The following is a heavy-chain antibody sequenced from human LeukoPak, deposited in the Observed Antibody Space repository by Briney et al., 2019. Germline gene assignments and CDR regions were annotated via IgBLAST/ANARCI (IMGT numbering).Heavy chain of an antibody. D-gene: IGHD1-20*01. Sequence: RTGGSLGLSCAASGFTFSTYAMSWVRQAPGKGLEWVSAISGRGVSTSYADSVRGRFTISRDNSKNTLYLQMNSLRAEDTAVYYCAKAASGNWNDVSDYWGQGTLVTVSS. CDR1: GFTFSTYA. V-gene: IGHV3-23*01. J-gene: IGHJ4*02. CDR3: AKAASGNWNDVSDY. CDR2: ISGRGVST.